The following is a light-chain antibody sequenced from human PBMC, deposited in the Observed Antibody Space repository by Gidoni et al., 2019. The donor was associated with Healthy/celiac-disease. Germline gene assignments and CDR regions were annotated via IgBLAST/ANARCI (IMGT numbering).Light chain of an antibody. CDR1: QSISSY. J-gene: IGKJ1*01. Sequence: DIQMTQSPSSLSASVGDRVTITCRASQSISSYLNWYQQKPGKAPKLLIYAASSLQSGVPSRFSGSGSGTDFTITSSSRQHEDVATYYCQQSYSTPWTFGQGTKVEIK. CDR3: QQSYSTPWT. CDR2: AAS. V-gene: IGKV1-39*01.